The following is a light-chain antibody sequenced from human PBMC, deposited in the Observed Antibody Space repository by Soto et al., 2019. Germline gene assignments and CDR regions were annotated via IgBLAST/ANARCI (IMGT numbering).Light chain of an antibody. CDR3: QSYDSSLSGSI. CDR1: SSNIGAGYD. V-gene: IGLV1-40*01. J-gene: IGLJ2*01. CDR2: GNS. Sequence: QSVLTQPPSVSGAPGQRVTISCTGSSSNIGAGYDVHWYQQLPGTAPKLLIYGNSSRPSGVPDRFSGSKSGTSVSLAITGLQAEDEADYYCQSYDSSLSGSIFGGGTKLTVL.